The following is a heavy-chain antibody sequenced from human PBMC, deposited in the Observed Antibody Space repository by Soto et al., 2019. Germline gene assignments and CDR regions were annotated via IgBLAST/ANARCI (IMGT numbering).Heavy chain of an antibody. Sequence: QVQLVESGGGVVQPGRSLRLSCAASGFTFSSYAMHWVRQAPGKGLEWVAVISYDGSNKYYADSVKGRFTISRDNSKNTLCLQMNSLRAEDTAVYYCARDSFGREYLAVAGYVPFDYWGQGTLVTVSS. CDR3: ARDSFGREYLAVAGYVPFDY. V-gene: IGHV3-30-3*01. CDR2: ISYDGSNK. CDR1: GFTFSSYA. D-gene: IGHD6-19*01. J-gene: IGHJ4*02.